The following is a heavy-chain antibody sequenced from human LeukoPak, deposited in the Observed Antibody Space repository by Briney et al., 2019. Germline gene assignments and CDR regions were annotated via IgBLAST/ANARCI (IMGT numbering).Heavy chain of an antibody. J-gene: IGHJ3*02. Sequence: SQTLSLTCTVSGGTISHGGFYWSWLPQHPGKGLEWIGYIYYSGSTYYNPSLKRRVNITVDKCKNLFSPTHSSVTAADTAVYYCARDAEDRNAFEIWGQGTMVTVSS. V-gene: IGHV4-31*03. CDR1: GGTISHGGFY. CDR2: IYYSGST. CDR3: ARDAEDRNAFEI.